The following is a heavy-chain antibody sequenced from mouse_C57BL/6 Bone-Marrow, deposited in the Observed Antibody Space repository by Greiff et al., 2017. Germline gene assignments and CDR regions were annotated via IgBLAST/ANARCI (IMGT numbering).Heavy chain of an antibody. CDR1: GFTFSDYG. CDR2: ISNLAYSI. V-gene: IGHV5-15*01. J-gene: IGHJ1*03. CDR3: ARRGTTVVGYFDV. Sequence: EVQGVESGGGLVQPGGSLKLSCAASGFTFSDYGMAWVRQAPRKGPEWVAFISNLAYSIYYADTVTGRFTISRENAKNTLYLEMSSLRSEDTAMYYCARRGTTVVGYFDVWGTGTTVTVSS. D-gene: IGHD1-1*01.